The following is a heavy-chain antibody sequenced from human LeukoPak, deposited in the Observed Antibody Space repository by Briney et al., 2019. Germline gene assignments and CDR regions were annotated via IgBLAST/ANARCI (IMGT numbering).Heavy chain of an antibody. J-gene: IGHJ6*03. CDR2: IIPIFGTA. Sequence: ASVKVSCKASGGTFSSYAISWVRQAPGQGLEWMGGIIPIFGTANYAQKFQGRVTITADKSTSTAYMELSSLRSEDTAVYYCTRGVQDYYYYYMDVWGKGTTVTVSS. D-gene: IGHD3-10*01. V-gene: IGHV1-69*06. CDR1: GGTFSSYA. CDR3: TRGVQDYYYYYMDV.